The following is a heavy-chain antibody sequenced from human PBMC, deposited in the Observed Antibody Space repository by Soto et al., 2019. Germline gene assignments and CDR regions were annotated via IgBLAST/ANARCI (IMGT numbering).Heavy chain of an antibody. Sequence: ASVKVSCKASGGTFSSYAISWVRQAPGQGLEWMGGIIPIFGTANYAQKFQGRVTITADESTSTAYMELSSLRSEDTAVYYCARAIATDPPTEGDNYHYYGMDVWGQGTTVTVSS. CDR3: ARAIATDPPTEGDNYHYYGMDV. CDR1: GGTFSSYA. CDR2: IIPIFGTA. D-gene: IGHD4-17*01. V-gene: IGHV1-69*13. J-gene: IGHJ6*02.